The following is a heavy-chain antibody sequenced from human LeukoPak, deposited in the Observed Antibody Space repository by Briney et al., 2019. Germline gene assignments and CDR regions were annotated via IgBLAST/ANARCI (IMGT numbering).Heavy chain of an antibody. CDR3: AKDRFGEFFDY. CDR2: ISYDGSNK. V-gene: IGHV3-30*18. Sequence: GGSLRLSCAASGFTFSSYGMHWVRQAPGKGLEWVAVISYDGSNKYYADSVKGRFTISRDNSKNTLYLQMNSLRAEDTAVYYCAKDRFGEFFDYWGQGTLVTVSS. D-gene: IGHD3-10*01. J-gene: IGHJ4*02. CDR1: GFTFSSYG.